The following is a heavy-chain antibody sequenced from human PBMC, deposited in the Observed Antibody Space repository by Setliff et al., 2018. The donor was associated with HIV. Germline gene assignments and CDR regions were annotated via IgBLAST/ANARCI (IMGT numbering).Heavy chain of an antibody. CDR2: FYYGGST. CDR3: ARARLLGGFLS. D-gene: IGHD7-27*01. J-gene: IGHJ5*02. Sequence: SETLSLTCSVSGDSIGTYYWNWIRQTPGKRLEWIGFFYYGGSTDYNPALKKRVAISVDTSRNRVSRKLTSVTASDTAVYYCARARLLGGFLSWGRGALVTVSS. CDR1: GDSIGTYY. V-gene: IGHV4-59*01.